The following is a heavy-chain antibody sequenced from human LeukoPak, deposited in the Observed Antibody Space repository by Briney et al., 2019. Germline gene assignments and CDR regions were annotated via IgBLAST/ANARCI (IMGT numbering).Heavy chain of an antibody. Sequence: GGSLRLSCAASGLTFSSYGIHWVRQAPGKGLEWVAVIWSDGSNKYHADSVKGRFTISRDNSRNTVYLLMDSLRLEDTAVYYCARWGTSSLDYWGQGTLVTVSS. V-gene: IGHV3-33*01. J-gene: IGHJ4*02. CDR1: GLTFSSYG. CDR3: ARWGTSSLDY. CDR2: IWSDGSNK. D-gene: IGHD6-6*01.